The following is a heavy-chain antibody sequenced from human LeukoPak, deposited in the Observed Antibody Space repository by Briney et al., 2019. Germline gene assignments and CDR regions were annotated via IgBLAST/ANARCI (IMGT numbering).Heavy chain of an antibody. CDR3: TRDKHIVVVTASYYFDY. Sequence: PGGSLRLSCAASGFTFGNFWMHWVRQVPGKGLVWVARINIDGTGTSYADSVKGRFTISRDNALNTVYLQMNSLRAEDTAVYYCTRDKHIVVVTASYYFDYWGQGTLVTVSS. CDR2: INIDGTGT. J-gene: IGHJ4*02. V-gene: IGHV3-74*01. D-gene: IGHD2-21*02. CDR1: GFTFGNFW.